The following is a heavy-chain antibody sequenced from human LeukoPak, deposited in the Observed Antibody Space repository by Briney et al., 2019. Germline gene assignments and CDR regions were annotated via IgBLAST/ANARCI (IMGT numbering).Heavy chain of an antibody. CDR2: ISYDGSNK. Sequence: GGSLRLSCAASGFTFSSYAMHWVRQAPGKGLEWVAVISYDGSNKYYADSVKGRFTISRDNSKNTLYLQMNSLRAEDTAVYYCAKDSLSSSGWYGAFDIWGQGAMVTVSS. CDR3: AKDSLSSSGWYGAFDI. J-gene: IGHJ3*02. D-gene: IGHD6-19*01. V-gene: IGHV3-30-3*01. CDR1: GFTFSSYA.